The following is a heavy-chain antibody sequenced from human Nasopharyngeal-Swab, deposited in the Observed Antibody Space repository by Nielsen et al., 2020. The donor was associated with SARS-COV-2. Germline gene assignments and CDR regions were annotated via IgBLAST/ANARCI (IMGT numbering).Heavy chain of an antibody. D-gene: IGHD3-22*01. Sequence: ASVKVSCKASGYTFTSYGISWVRQAPGQGLEWMGWISAYNGNTNYAQKLQGRVTMTTDTSTSTAYMELRSLRSDDTAVYYCAKDKTDYYDSSGYYYAWFDPWGQGTLVTVSS. J-gene: IGHJ5*02. CDR3: AKDKTDYYDSSGYYYAWFDP. CDR2: ISAYNGNT. V-gene: IGHV1-18*04. CDR1: GYTFTSYG.